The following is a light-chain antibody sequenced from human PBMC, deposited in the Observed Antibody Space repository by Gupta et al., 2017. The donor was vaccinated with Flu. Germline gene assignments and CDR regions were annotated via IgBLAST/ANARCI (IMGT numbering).Light chain of an antibody. CDR1: QRLAYSDVNTY. V-gene: IGKV2-30*01. Sequence: VTLRQPASITCSSSQRLAYSDVNTYFLWFQQRPGQSPRRLIYRVSNRDSGVPNRFSGSGSGTDFTLKISRVEAEDVGVYYCVQATHWPPSFGGGTKVEIK. J-gene: IGKJ4*01. CDR3: VQATHWPPS. CDR2: RVS.